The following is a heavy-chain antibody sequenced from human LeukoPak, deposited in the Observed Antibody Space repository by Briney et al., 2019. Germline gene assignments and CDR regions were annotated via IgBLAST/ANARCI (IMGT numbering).Heavy chain of an antibody. Sequence: PGGSLRLSCAASGFTFSSYWMHWVRQAPGKGLVWVSRINSDGSSTSYADSVKGRFTISRDNAKNTLYLQMNSLRAEDTAVYYFTRYSGYAQDFDYWGQGTLVTVSS. CDR1: GFTFSSYW. CDR2: INSDGSST. CDR3: TRYSGYAQDFDY. D-gene: IGHD5-12*01. J-gene: IGHJ4*02. V-gene: IGHV3-74*01.